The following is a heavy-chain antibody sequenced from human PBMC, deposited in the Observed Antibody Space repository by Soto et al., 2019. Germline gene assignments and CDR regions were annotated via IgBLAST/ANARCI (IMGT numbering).Heavy chain of an antibody. CDR2: IIPIFGTA. D-gene: IGHD1-20*01. Sequence: QVQLVQSGAEVKKPGSSVKVSCKASGGTFSSYAISWVRQAPGQGLEWMGGIIPIFGTANYAQKFQGRVTISADESTSTACMELSSLRSEDTAVYYCARAPRYNWNDLRGLSWFDPWGQGTLVTVSS. CDR1: GGTFSSYA. J-gene: IGHJ5*02. CDR3: ARAPRYNWNDLRGLSWFDP. V-gene: IGHV1-69*12.